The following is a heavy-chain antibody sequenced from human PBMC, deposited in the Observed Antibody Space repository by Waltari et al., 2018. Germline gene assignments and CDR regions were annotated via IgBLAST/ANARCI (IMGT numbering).Heavy chain of an antibody. D-gene: IGHD1-26*01. CDR1: GFPVSTNS. Sequence: EVQLVESGGGLIQPGGSLKLSCAASGFPVSTNSMTWVRQAPGKGLEWLSVIYRGGSTYYADSVKGRFTISRDNSKNTLYLQMNSLRAEDTAVYYCARDPSGSYPGDYWGQGTLVTVSS. V-gene: IGHV3-53*01. CDR3: ARDPSGSYPGDY. CDR2: IYRGGST. J-gene: IGHJ4*02.